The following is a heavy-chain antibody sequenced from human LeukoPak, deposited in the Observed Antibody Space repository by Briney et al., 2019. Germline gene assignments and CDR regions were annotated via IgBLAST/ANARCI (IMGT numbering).Heavy chain of an antibody. Sequence: ASVKVSCKASGYTFTSYYMHWVRQAPGQGLEWMGIINPSGGSASYAQKFQGRVIMTRDTSTTTVYMELCSLRSEDTAMYYCAREVEMATISGVDYWGQGTLVTVSS. CDR1: GYTFTSYY. V-gene: IGHV1-46*03. J-gene: IGHJ4*02. CDR3: AREVEMATISGVDY. CDR2: INPSGGSA. D-gene: IGHD5-24*01.